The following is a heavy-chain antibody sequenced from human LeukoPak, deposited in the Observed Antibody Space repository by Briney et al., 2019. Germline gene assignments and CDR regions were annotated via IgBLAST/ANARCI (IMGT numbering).Heavy chain of an antibody. J-gene: IGHJ4*02. V-gene: IGHV3-48*04. CDR2: ISSSSSTI. D-gene: IGHD1-26*01. CDR3: ARGGGTNDY. Sequence: PGGSLRLSCAASGFTFSSYSMNWVRQAPGKGLEWVSYISSSSSTIYYADSVKGRFTISRDNSKNTLYLQMNSLRAEDTAVYYCARGGGTNDYWGQGTLVTVSS. CDR1: GFTFSSYS.